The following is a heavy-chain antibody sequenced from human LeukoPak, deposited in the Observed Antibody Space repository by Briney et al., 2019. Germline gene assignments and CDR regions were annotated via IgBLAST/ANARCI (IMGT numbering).Heavy chain of an antibody. CDR1: GFTFSDYY. D-gene: IGHD3-3*01. CDR3: ARERQNKDFWSGGDY. J-gene: IGHJ4*02. Sequence: GGSLRLSCAASGFTFSDYYMSWIRQAPGKGLEWVSYISSSGSTIYYADSVKGRFTISRDNAKNSPYLQMNTLRPEDTAVYYCARERQNKDFWSGGDYWGQGTLVTVSS. V-gene: IGHV3-11*04. CDR2: ISSSGSTI.